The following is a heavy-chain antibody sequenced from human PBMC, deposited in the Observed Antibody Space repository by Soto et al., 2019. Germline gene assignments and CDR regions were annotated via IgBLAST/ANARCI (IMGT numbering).Heavy chain of an antibody. CDR3: AREEPTYGSTFDF. CDR1: GYTLSTST. V-gene: IGHV1-3*01. CDR2: IDAGNGNT. Sequence: QVQLVQSGAEVKKPGASVKVSCKASGYTLSTSTVHWVRQAPGQRLEWMGWIDAGNGNTKYSQKFQGRVTITTDTSANTAYMELSSLKSDDTAIYFCAREEPTYGSTFDFWGQGTPVTLSS. J-gene: IGHJ4*02. D-gene: IGHD3-10*01.